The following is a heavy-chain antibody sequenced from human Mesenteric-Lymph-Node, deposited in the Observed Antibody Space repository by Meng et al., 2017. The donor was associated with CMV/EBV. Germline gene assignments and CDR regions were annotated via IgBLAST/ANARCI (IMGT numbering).Heavy chain of an antibody. J-gene: IGHJ6*02. V-gene: IGHV3-30-3*01. CDR2: ISYVETNK. Sequence: GGSLRLSCAASGFTFSSHAMHWVRQAPGKGLEWVAVISYVETNKYYADSVKGRFTISRDTSNNTVYLQMNSLRAEDTAVYYCARGVPARGSFLYYGMDVWGQGTTVTVSS. CDR1: GFTFSSHA. CDR3: ARGVPARGSFLYYGMDV. D-gene: IGHD2-2*01.